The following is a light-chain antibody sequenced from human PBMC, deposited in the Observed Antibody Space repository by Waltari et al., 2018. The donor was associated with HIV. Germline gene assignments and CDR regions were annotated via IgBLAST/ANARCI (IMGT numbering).Light chain of an antibody. V-gene: IGKV3-15*01. Sequence: IVMTQSPATLSVSPGERATLSCRASQRVSSNLAWYQQKAGQAPRLLIYGASTRATVIPARFSGSGSGTEFNFTISGLQSEDFAVYYCQQYNNWPPKTFGQGTKVEIK. CDR1: QRVSSN. CDR2: GAS. CDR3: QQYNNWPPKT. J-gene: IGKJ1*01.